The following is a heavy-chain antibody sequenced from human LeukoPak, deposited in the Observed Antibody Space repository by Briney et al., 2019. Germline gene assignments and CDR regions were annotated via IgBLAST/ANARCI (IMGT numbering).Heavy chain of an antibody. V-gene: IGHV4-59*12. D-gene: IGHD1-26*01. J-gene: IGHJ4*02. CDR1: GGSINNYF. CDR3: ARAQYSGSCLDY. Sequence: SDTLSLTCTVSGGSINNYFWTWMRQPPGQGLEWIGQIYYSGSTNYNPSLKSRVTISVDTSKNQFSLKVSSVSAADTAVYYCARAQYSGSCLDYWGQGTLVPVSS. CDR2: IYYSGST.